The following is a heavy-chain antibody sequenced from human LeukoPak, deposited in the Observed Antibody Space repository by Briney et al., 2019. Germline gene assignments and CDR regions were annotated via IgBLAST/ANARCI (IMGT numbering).Heavy chain of an antibody. Sequence: QTGGSLRLSCAASGFTFSSYWMHWVRQAPGKGLEWVSSITWNSGNIGYADSVKGRFTISRDNAKNSLYLQMNSLRAEDTALYYCAKGLAVAQYYFDYWGQGTLVTVSS. D-gene: IGHD6-19*01. CDR2: ITWNSGNI. V-gene: IGHV3-9*01. CDR3: AKGLAVAQYYFDY. CDR1: GFTFSSYW. J-gene: IGHJ4*02.